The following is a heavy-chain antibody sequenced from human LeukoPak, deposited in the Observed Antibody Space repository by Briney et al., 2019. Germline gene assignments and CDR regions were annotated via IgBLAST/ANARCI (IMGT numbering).Heavy chain of an antibody. CDR1: GFTFSRYW. V-gene: IGHV3-7*03. CDR2: IKEDGSEK. J-gene: IGHJ6*02. Sequence: GGSLRLSCAASGFTFSRYWMSWVRQAPGKGLEWVADIKEDGSEKYYVDSVKGRFTISRDNAKNSLYLQMNSLRAEDTAVYYCARVPGAAAPYYYYGMDVWGQGTTVTVSS. D-gene: IGHD1-26*01. CDR3: ARVPGAAAPYYYYGMDV.